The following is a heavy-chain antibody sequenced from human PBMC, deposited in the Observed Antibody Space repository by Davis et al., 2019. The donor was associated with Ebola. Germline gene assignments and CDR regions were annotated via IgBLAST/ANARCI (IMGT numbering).Heavy chain of an antibody. Sequence: GESLKISCKGSGYSFTSYWIGWVRQMPGKGLEWMGIIYPGDSDTRYSPSFQGQVSFSADKSISTAYLQWSSLKASDTAMYYCALSNTAMVGDFDYWGQGTLVTVSS. V-gene: IGHV5-51*01. D-gene: IGHD5-18*01. CDR3: ALSNTAMVGDFDY. J-gene: IGHJ4*02. CDR1: GYSFTSYW. CDR2: IYPGDSDT.